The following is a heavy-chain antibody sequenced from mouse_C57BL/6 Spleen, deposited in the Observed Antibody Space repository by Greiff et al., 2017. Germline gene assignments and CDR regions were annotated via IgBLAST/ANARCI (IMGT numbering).Heavy chain of an antibody. J-gene: IGHJ2*01. Sequence: VQLQQSGAELVRPGTSVTMSCKASGYTFTNYWIGWAKQRPGHGLEWIGDIYPGGGYTNYNEKFKGKATLTADKSSSTAYMQFSSLTSEDSAIYYCARGAYYSNPFDYWGQGTTLTVSS. CDR3: ARGAYYSNPFDY. V-gene: IGHV1-63*01. CDR2: IYPGGGYT. CDR1: GYTFTNYW. D-gene: IGHD2-5*01.